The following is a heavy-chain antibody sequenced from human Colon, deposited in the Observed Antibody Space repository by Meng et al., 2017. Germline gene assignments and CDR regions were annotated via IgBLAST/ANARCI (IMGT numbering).Heavy chain of an antibody. CDR1: GFSFNTYA. D-gene: IGHD1-20*01. V-gene: IGHV3-23*01. J-gene: IGHJ3*02. CDR3: AKDRESYNSVWDAFNI. CDR2: IGGGGYDT. Sequence: GESLKISCVASGFSFNTYAMSWVRQAPGKGLEWVSAIGGGGYDTFYADSVKGHFTLARDDSKNTLYRQMNSLRAEDTAVYYCAKDRESYNSVWDAFNIWARGPL.